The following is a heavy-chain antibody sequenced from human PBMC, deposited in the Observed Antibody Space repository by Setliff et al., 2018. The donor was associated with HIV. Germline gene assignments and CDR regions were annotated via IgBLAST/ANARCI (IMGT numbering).Heavy chain of an antibody. Sequence: SETLSLTCTVSGGSISSGSYYWSWMRQPAGKGLEWIGHIYTSGSTNYNPSLKSRVTISVDTSKNQFSLKLSSVTAADTAVYYCARAPGAYYYDSSGYPIGIRFDYWGQGTLVTAPQ. CDR3: ARAPGAYYYDSSGYPIGIRFDY. J-gene: IGHJ4*02. D-gene: IGHD3-22*01. V-gene: IGHV4-61*09. CDR1: GGSISSGSYY. CDR2: IYTSGST.